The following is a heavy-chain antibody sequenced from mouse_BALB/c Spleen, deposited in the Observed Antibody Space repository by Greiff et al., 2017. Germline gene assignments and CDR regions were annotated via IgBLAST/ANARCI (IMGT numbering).Heavy chain of an antibody. CDR1: GFSLTSYG. D-gene: IGHD4-1*01. CDR2: IWAGGST. CDR3: ARDRGNWDGLDY. J-gene: IGHJ2*01. V-gene: IGHV2-9*02. Sequence: VKLMESGPGLVAPSQSLSITCTVSGFSLTSYGVHWVRRPPGKGLEWLGVIWAGGSTNYNSALMSRLSISKDNSKSQVFLKMNSLQTDDTAMYYCARDRGNWDGLDYWGQGTTLTVSS.